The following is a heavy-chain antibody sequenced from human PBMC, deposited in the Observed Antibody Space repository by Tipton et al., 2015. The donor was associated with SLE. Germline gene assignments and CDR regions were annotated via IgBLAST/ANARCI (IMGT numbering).Heavy chain of an antibody. CDR1: GFTFSSYG. V-gene: IGHV3-30*18. D-gene: IGHD6-6*01. J-gene: IGHJ4*02. Sequence: SLRLSCAASGFTFSSYGMHWVRQAPGKGLEWVAVIWYDGSNKYYADSVKGRFTISRDNSKNTLYLQMNSLRAEDTAMYYCAKEVGQLGGFDYWGQGTLVTVSS. CDR3: AKEVGQLGGFDY. CDR2: IWYDGSNK.